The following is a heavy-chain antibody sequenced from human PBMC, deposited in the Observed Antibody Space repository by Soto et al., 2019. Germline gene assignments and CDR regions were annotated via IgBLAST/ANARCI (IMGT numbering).Heavy chain of an antibody. CDR1: GYTFTSYG. V-gene: IGHV1-18*01. J-gene: IGHJ4*02. D-gene: IGHD1-7*01. CDR3: ARDEELFITGTTFDY. CDR2: ISAYNGNT. Sequence: QVQLVQSGAEVKKPGASVKVSCKASGYTFTSYGISWVRQAPGQGLEWMGWISAYNGNTNYAQKLQGRVTMTTDTSNSTAYMELRSLRSDDTAVYYCARDEELFITGTTFDYWGQGTLVTVSS.